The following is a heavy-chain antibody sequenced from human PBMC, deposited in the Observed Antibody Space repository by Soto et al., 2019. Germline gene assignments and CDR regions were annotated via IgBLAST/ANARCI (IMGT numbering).Heavy chain of an antibody. J-gene: IGHJ4*02. CDR1: GFTFSSYS. Sequence: EVQLVESGGGLVKPGGSLRLSCAASGFTFSSYSMNWVRQAPGKGLEWVSSISSSSSYIYYADSVKGRFTISRDNAKNALDLQMNSLRAEDTAVYYGARGGSGSFHSYFDYWGQGTLVTVSS. V-gene: IGHV3-21*01. CDR3: ARGGSGSFHSYFDY. D-gene: IGHD1-26*01. CDR2: ISSSSSYI.